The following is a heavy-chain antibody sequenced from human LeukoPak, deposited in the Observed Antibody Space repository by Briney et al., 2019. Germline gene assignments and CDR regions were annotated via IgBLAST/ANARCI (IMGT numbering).Heavy chain of an antibody. CDR3: ARDREYYYGWGRATRYFDY. V-gene: IGHV1-18*01. D-gene: IGHD3-10*01. J-gene: IGHJ4*02. CDR2: ISAYNGNT. Sequence: GASVKVSCKASGYTFTSYGISWVRHAPAQGLEWMGWISAYNGNTTYAQKLQGRVTMTTDTSTSTAYMELRSLRSDDTAVYYCARDREYYYGWGRATRYFDYWGQGTLVTVSS. CDR1: GYTFTSYG.